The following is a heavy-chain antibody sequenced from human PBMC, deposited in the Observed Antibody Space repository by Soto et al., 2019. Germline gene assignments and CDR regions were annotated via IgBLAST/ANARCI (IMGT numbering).Heavy chain of an antibody. Sequence: SETLSLTCTVSCGSISSYYWSWIRQPPGKGLEWIGYIYYSGSTNYNPSLKSRVTISVDTSKNQFSLKLSSVTAADTAVYYCARARTERFDPWGQGTLVTVSS. CDR3: ARARTERFDP. CDR1: CGSISSYY. CDR2: IYYSGST. J-gene: IGHJ5*02. V-gene: IGHV4-59*01.